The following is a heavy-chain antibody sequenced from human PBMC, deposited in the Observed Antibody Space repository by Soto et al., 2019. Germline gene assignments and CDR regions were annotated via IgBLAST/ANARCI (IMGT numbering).Heavy chain of an antibody. D-gene: IGHD5-18*01. V-gene: IGHV1-46*03. CDR1: GYTFTSYY. CDR3: ASSWASRGYSYGFGGFDY. Sequence: QVQLVQSGAEVKKPGASVKVSCKASGYTFTSYYMHWVRQAPGQGLEWMGIINPSGGSTSYAQKFQGRVTMTRARSTSTVYMELSSLRSEDTAVYYCASSWASRGYSYGFGGFDYWGQGTLVTVSS. CDR2: INPSGGST. J-gene: IGHJ4*02.